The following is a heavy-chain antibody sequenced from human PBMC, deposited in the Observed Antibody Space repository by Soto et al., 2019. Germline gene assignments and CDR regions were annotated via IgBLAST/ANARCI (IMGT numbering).Heavy chain of an antibody. CDR2: ISFSGGST. CDR1: GFTFSSYA. J-gene: IGHJ5*02. Sequence: PGGSLRLSCAASGFTFSSYAMSWVRQAPGKGLEWVSGISFSGGSTYYADSVKGRFTISRDNSKNTLYLQMNSLRAEDTAVYYCAKDPTLPGAPFNWFDPWGQGTLVTVSS. V-gene: IGHV3-23*01. CDR3: AKDPTLPGAPFNWFDP.